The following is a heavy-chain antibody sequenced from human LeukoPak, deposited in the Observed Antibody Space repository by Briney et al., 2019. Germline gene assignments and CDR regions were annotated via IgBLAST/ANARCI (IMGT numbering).Heavy chain of an antibody. D-gene: IGHD2-2*03. CDR3: AREVYSGYCSSTSCYSWFDP. J-gene: IGHJ5*02. CDR2: INPNSGGT. Sequence: ASVKVSCKASGYTFTGYYMHWVRQAPGQGLEWMGWINPNSGGTNYAQKFQGWVTMTRDTSISTAYMELSRLRSDDTAVYYCAREVYSGYCSSTSCYSWFDPWGQGTLVTVSS. V-gene: IGHV1-2*04. CDR1: GYTFTGYY.